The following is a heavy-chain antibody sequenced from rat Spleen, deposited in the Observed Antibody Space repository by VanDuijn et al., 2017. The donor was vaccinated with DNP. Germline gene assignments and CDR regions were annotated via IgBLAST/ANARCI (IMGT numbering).Heavy chain of an antibody. V-gene: IGHV2-30*01. CDR3: ARDTTDYYYGVMDA. D-gene: IGHD1-6*01. Sequence: QVQLKESGPGLVQPSQTLSLTCTVSGFSLTSYNVHWVRQPTGKGLEWMGVIWTGGSTDYNSALKSRLSISRDTSKSQVFLKMNSLQTEDIATYYCARDTTDYYYGVMDAWGQGASVTVSS. J-gene: IGHJ4*01. CDR2: IWTGGST. CDR1: GFSLTSYN.